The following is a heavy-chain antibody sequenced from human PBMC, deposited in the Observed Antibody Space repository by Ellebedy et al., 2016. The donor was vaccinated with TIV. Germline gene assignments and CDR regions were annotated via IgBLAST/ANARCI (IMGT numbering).Heavy chain of an antibody. CDR2: IYSGGST. CDR1: GFAVSGNY. Sequence: GGSLRLSXAVSGFAVSGNYMSWVRQAPGKGLECVSVIYSGGSTHYADSVKGRFTISRDDSKNTLDLQMSSLRVEDTAVYYCARDRWTSTGYVYYNGADVWGQGTTVTVSS. V-gene: IGHV3-53*01. CDR3: ARDRWTSTGYVYYNGADV. D-gene: IGHD3-9*01. J-gene: IGHJ6*02.